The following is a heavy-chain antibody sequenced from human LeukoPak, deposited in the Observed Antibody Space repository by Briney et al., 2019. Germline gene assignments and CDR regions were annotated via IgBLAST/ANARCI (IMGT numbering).Heavy chain of an antibody. D-gene: IGHD4-23*01. J-gene: IGHJ3*02. CDR3: AKSPAVGAAFDI. V-gene: IGHV3-23*01. CDR1: GFTFSNFA. Sequence: GGSLRLSCAASGFTFSNFAVSWVRQAPRKGLEWVSAISGSGGSTYYADSVKGRFTTSRDNSKNTLYLQMNSLRAEDTAVYYCAKSPAVGAAFDIWGQGTMVTVSS. CDR2: ISGSGGST.